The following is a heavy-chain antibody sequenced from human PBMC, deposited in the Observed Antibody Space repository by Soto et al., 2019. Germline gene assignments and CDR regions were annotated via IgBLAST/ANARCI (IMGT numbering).Heavy chain of an antibody. J-gene: IGHJ6*02. D-gene: IGHD2-15*01. V-gene: IGHV3-9*01. CDR2: ISWNSGSI. CDR3: AKEGACSGGSCYGRYYYGMDV. CDR1: GFTFDDYA. Sequence: GGSLRLSCAASGFTFDDYAMHWVRQAPGKGLEWVSGISWNSGSIGYADSVEGRFTISKDNAKNSLYPQMNSLRAEDTALYYCAKEGACSGGSCYGRYYYGMDVWGQGTTVTVSS.